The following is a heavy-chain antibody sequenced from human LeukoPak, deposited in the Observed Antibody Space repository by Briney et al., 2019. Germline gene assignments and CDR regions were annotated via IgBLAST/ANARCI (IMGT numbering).Heavy chain of an antibody. CDR3: AREDQRGGYDQKNDY. D-gene: IGHD5-12*01. Sequence: GGSLRLSCAASGFTFSSYSMNWVRQAPGKGLEWVSSISSSSRYIYYADSVKGRFTISRDNAKNSLYLQMNSLRAEDTAVYYCAREDQRGGYDQKNDYWGQGTLVTVSS. CDR1: GFTFSSYS. CDR2: ISSSSRYI. J-gene: IGHJ4*02. V-gene: IGHV3-21*01.